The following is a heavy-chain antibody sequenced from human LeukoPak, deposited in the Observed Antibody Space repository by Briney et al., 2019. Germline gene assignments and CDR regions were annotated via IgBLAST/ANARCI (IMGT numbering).Heavy chain of an antibody. D-gene: IGHD3-10*01. CDR1: GGTFSSYA. CDR3: ASNTMVRGVIVDY. V-gene: IGHV1-69*05. Sequence: ASVKVSCKASGGTFSSYAISWVRQAPGQGLEWMGGIIPIFGTANYAQKFQGRVTITTVESTSTAYMELSSLRSEDTAVYYCASNTMVRGVIVDYWGQGTLVTVSS. CDR2: IIPIFGTA. J-gene: IGHJ4*02.